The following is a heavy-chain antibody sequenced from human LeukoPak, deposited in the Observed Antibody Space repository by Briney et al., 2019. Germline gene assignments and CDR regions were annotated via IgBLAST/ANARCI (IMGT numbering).Heavy chain of an antibody. CDR1: GGSITSYY. Sequence: PSETLSLTCSVSGGSITSYYWSWLRQPPGKGLEWIGYIHYSGSTSYNPSLKSRVTISVDTSKNQFSLKLSSVTAADTALYYCARVGVGTGYQWDFDYWGQGTLVTVSS. D-gene: IGHD3/OR15-3a*01. CDR3: ARVGVGTGYQWDFDY. V-gene: IGHV4-59*01. J-gene: IGHJ4*02. CDR2: IHYSGST.